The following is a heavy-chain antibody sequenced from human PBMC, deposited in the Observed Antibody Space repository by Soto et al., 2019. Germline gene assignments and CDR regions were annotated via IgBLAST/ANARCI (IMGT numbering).Heavy chain of an antibody. CDR3: ARVRTPFKYSVDN. J-gene: IGHJ4*02. CDR1: GFTFSSYW. D-gene: IGHD2-15*01. Sequence: EVQLVESGGGLVQPGGSLRLSCAASGFTFSSYWMSWVRQAPGKGLEWVANIKQDGSEKYYVDSVKGRFTISRDNAKNSLYLQMNSLRAEDTAVYYCARVRTPFKYSVDNWGQGTLVTVSS. CDR2: IKQDGSEK. V-gene: IGHV3-7*01.